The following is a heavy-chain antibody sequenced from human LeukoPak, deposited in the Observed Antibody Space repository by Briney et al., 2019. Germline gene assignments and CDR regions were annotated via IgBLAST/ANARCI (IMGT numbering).Heavy chain of an antibody. Sequence: PSETLSLTCAVYGASLSGYYWSWIRQPPGKGLEWIGEINHSGSTNYNPSLKSRASISVDTSKNQFSLELSSVTAADTAVYYCARERLAMVRGVIPKEAWGWFDPWGQGTLVTVSS. V-gene: IGHV4-34*01. CDR2: INHSGST. CDR1: GASLSGYY. D-gene: IGHD3-10*01. CDR3: ARERLAMVRGVIPKEAWGWFDP. J-gene: IGHJ5*02.